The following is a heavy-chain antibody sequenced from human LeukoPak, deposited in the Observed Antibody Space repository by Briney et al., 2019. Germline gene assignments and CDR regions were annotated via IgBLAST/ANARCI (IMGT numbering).Heavy chain of an antibody. J-gene: IGHJ4*02. Sequence: GGSLRLSCAASGFTFSSYSMNWVRQAPGKGLEWVSSISSSSSYIYYADSVKGRFTISRDNAKNSLYLQMNSLRAEDTAVYYFARDPTYGGNLTFDYWGQGTRVTVSS. CDR1: GFTFSSYS. CDR3: ARDPTYGGNLTFDY. V-gene: IGHV3-21*01. CDR2: ISSSSSYI. D-gene: IGHD4/OR15-4a*01.